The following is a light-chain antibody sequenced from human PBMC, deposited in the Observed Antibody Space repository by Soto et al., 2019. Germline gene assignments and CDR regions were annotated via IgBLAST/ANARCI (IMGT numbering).Light chain of an antibody. Sequence: DVMMTQSPLSLPVTLGQPASISCRSSQSLVHSDGNTYLNRFQQRPGQSPRRLIYQISKRDSGVPDRFSGSGSGTDFTLKISRVEAEDVGVYFCMQGTHWPPYTFGQGTKLEVK. CDR3: MQGTHWPPYT. V-gene: IGKV2-30*02. CDR1: QSLVHSDGNTY. CDR2: QIS. J-gene: IGKJ2*01.